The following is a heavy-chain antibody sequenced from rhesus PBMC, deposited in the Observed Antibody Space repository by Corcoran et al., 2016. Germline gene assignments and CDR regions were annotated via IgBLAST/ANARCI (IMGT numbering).Heavy chain of an antibody. V-gene: IGHV4-65*01. CDR2: FSGSNDCT. CDR3: ARAWELPWDYFDY. J-gene: IGHJ4*01. CDR1: GGSVSSSNW. D-gene: IGHD1-44*02. Sequence: QVQLQESGPGLVKPSETLSLTCAVSGGSVSSSNWWSWIRQPPGNGLGWIGYFSGSNDCTYHTPSLNSRVTISPDTSKNQFSLKLSSVTAADTAVYYCARAWELPWDYFDYWGQGVLVTVSS.